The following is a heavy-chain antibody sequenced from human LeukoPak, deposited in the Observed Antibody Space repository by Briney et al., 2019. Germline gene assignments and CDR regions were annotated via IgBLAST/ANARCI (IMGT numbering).Heavy chain of an antibody. CDR2: INPSGGST. V-gene: IGHV1-46*01. CDR3: ARDAVLRFLDHHGWFDP. J-gene: IGHJ5*02. Sequence: ASAKVSCKASGYTFTSYYMHWVRQAPGQGLEWMGIINPSGGSTSYAQKFQGRVTMTRDTSTSTVYMELSSLRSEDTAVYYCARDAVLRFLDHHGWFDPWGQGTLVTVSS. D-gene: IGHD3-3*01. CDR1: GYTFTSYY.